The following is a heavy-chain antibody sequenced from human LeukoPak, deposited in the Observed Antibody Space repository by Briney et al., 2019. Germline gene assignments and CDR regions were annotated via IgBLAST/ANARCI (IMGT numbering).Heavy chain of an antibody. CDR1: GFTFTTYG. CDR3: ARDHHRRLYDSQARDTFDI. D-gene: IGHD3-22*01. CDR2: ITPTGSTT. Sequence: GGSLRLSCAASGFTFTTYGMNWARQPPGKGLEWVSGITPTGSTTYYADSVKGRFAISRDNPKNTVYLQLNSLRAEDTAIYYCARDHHRRLYDSQARDTFDIWGQGTMVTVSS. V-gene: IGHV3-23*01. J-gene: IGHJ3*02.